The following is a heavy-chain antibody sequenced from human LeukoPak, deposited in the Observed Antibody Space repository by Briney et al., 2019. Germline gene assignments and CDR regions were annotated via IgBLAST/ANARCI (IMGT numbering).Heavy chain of an antibody. Sequence: GGSLRLSCAASGFTFSSYAMSWVRQAPGKGLEWVSAISGSGGSTYYEDCVKGRFTISRDNSKNTLYLQMNSLRAEDTAVYYCAKVIPGYSSGWYEWFDPWGQGTLVTVSS. D-gene: IGHD6-19*01. CDR1: GFTFSSYA. CDR2: ISGSGGST. CDR3: AKVIPGYSSGWYEWFDP. V-gene: IGHV3-23*01. J-gene: IGHJ5*02.